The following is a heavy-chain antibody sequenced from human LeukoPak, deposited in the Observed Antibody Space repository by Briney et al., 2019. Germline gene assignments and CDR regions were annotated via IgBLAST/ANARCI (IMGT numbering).Heavy chain of an antibody. CDR2: IYSGGST. J-gene: IGHJ4*02. CDR1: GSTVSSNY. CDR3: ARELYYYDSSGYYRYFDY. Sequence: GGSLRLSCAASGSTVSSNYMSWVRQAPGKGLEWVSVIYSGGSTYYADSVKGRFTISRDNSKNTLYLQMNSLRAEDTAVYYCARELYYYDSSGYYRYFDYWGQGTLVTVSS. V-gene: IGHV3-66*02. D-gene: IGHD3-22*01.